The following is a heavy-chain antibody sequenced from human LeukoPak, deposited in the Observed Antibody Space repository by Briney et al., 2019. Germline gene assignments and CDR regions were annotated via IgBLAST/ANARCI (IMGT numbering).Heavy chain of an antibody. V-gene: IGHV1-3*01. CDR1: GYTFTSYY. D-gene: IGHD3-22*01. Sequence: ASVKVSCKASGYTFTSYYMHWVRQAPGQRLEWMGWINAGNGNTKYSQKFQGRVTITRDTSASTAYMELSSLRSEDTAVYYCARVSDSSGYHDAFDIWGQGTMVTVSS. CDR2: INAGNGNT. CDR3: ARVSDSSGYHDAFDI. J-gene: IGHJ3*02.